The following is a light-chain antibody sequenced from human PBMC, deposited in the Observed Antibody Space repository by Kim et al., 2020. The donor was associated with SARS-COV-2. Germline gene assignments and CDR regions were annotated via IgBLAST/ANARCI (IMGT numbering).Light chain of an antibody. CDR1: RSVSSN. CDR2: GAS. J-gene: IGKJ2*01. Sequence: GSTGKRATLPCRASRSVSSNLAWYQQKPGQAPRLLIYGASTRATGIPARFGGSGPGTEFTLTISSLQSEDFAAYYCQQYHKWPYTFGQGTKLEI. V-gene: IGKV3-15*01. CDR3: QQYHKWPYT.